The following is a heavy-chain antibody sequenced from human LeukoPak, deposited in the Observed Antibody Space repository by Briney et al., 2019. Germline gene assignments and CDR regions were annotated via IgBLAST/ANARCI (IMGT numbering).Heavy chain of an antibody. D-gene: IGHD3-16*02. Sequence: ASVKVSRKASGYTFTSYDINWVRQATGQGPEWLGWMNPNSGNTGYAQKFQGRVTMTGNTSITTAYMELSSLRSEDTAVYYCARGPRGDYLWGSYRYPFENWGQGTLVTVSS. J-gene: IGHJ4*02. CDR1: GYTFTSYD. CDR2: MNPNSGNT. V-gene: IGHV1-8*01. CDR3: ARGPRGDYLWGSYRYPFEN.